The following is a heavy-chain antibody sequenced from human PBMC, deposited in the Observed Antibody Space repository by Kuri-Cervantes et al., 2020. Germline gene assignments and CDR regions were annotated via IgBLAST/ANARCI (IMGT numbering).Heavy chain of an antibody. CDR1: GYTFSNYA. V-gene: IGHV3-30-3*01. J-gene: IGHJ4*02. D-gene: IGHD5-24*01. Sequence: GESLKISCEASGYTFSNYALHWVRQAPGKGLEWVAVISSDGGNIYYADSVKGRFTISRDNSKNTLYLQMNRLRPEDTTIYYCARGLDGYHSLDFWGQGTLVTVSS. CDR3: ARGLDGYHSLDF. CDR2: ISSDGGNI.